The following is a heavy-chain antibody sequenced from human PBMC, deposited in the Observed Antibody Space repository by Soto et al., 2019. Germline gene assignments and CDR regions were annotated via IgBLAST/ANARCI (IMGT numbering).Heavy chain of an antibody. CDR2: IYPGDSDT. V-gene: IGHV5-51*01. CDR3: ASHTPVISPGTFDI. CDR1: GYIFATYW. J-gene: IGHJ3*02. Sequence: GESLKISCKGSGYIFATYWIGWVRQMPGKGLEWMGMIYPGDSDTRYSPSFQGQVTIPADKSISTAYLQWSSQKASDTAMYYCASHTPVISPGTFDIWGQGTMVTVSS. D-gene: IGHD2-15*01.